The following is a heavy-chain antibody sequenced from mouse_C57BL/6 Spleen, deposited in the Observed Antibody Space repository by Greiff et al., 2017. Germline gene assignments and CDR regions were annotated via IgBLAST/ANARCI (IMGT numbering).Heavy chain of an antibody. CDR2: IWSGGST. CDR1: GLSLTSYG. J-gene: IGHJ3*01. CDR3: AREETGFAY. V-gene: IGHV2-2*01. Sequence: QVQLQQSGPGLVQPSQSLSITCTVSGLSLTSYGVHWVRQSPGKGLEWLGVIWSGGSTDYNAAFISRLSISKDNSKSQVFFKMNSLQADDTAIYYCAREETGFAYWGQGTLVTVSA.